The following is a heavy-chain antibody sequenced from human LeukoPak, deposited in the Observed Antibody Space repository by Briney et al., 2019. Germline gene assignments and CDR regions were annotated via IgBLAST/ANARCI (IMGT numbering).Heavy chain of an antibody. Sequence: GGSLGLSCAASGFTFSTYAMIWVRQAPGKGLEWVSAISGPGDTTFYADSVKGRFTISRDNSKNTLGLQMNSLRANDTAVYHCAKDRGYWGQGTLVTVSS. CDR2: ISGPGDTT. CDR3: AKDRGY. V-gene: IGHV3-23*01. CDR1: GFTFSTYA. J-gene: IGHJ4*02.